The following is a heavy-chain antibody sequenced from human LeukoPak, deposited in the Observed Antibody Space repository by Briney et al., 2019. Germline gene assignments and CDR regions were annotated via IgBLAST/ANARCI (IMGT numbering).Heavy chain of an antibody. CDR1: GYTFTGYY. J-gene: IGHJ4*02. Sequence: ASVKVSCKASGYTFTGYYMHWVRQAPGQGLEWMGRINPNSGGTNHAQKFQGRVTTTRDTSISTAYMELSRLRSDDTAVYYCARRLSGSYLDYWGQGTLVTVSS. D-gene: IGHD1-26*01. CDR3: ARRLSGSYLDY. V-gene: IGHV1-2*06. CDR2: INPNSGGT.